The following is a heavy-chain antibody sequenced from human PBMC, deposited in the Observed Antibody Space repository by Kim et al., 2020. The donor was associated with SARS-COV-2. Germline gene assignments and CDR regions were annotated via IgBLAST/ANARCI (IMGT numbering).Heavy chain of an antibody. J-gene: IGHJ2*01. CDR2: LEKGENVR. D-gene: IGHD3-10*01. CDR1: DFTLGSYY. CDR3: VRGRCFGEHWPFDL. Sequence: GGSLRLSCKASDFTLGSYYMNWVRQAPGKGLEWVALLEKGENVRLYRDSVQGRFIISRDNSDDTLHLEMHSLRPEDTAMYFCVRGRCFGEHWPFDLLG. V-gene: IGHV3-30*02.